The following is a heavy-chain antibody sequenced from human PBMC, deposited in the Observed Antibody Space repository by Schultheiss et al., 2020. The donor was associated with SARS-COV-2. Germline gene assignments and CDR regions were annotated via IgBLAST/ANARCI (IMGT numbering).Heavy chain of an antibody. J-gene: IGHJ6*02. D-gene: IGHD3-3*01. Sequence: GESLKISCAASGFTFSSYSMNWVRQAPGKGLEWVSSISSSDTIYYADSVKGRFTISRDNAKNSLYLQMNSLRAEDTAVYYCARTEDYDFWSGYFARNYYYGMDVWGQGTTVTVSS. CDR3: ARTEDYDFWSGYFARNYYYGMDV. CDR1: GFTFSSYS. CDR2: ISSSDTI. V-gene: IGHV3-69-1*01.